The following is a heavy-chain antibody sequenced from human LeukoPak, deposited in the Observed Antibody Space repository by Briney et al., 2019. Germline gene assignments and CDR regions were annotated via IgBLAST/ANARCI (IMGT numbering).Heavy chain of an antibody. CDR3: AKDGMVYAPPSYWYFDL. CDR2: ISYDGSNN. Sequence: PGGSLRLSCAASGFTFSNYGMHWVRQAPGKGLEWVAVISYDGSNNYYADSVKGRFTMSRDNSKNTLYLQMNSLRAEDTAVYYCAKDGMVYAPPSYWYFDLWGRGTLVTVSS. D-gene: IGHD2-8*01. J-gene: IGHJ2*01. V-gene: IGHV3-30*18. CDR1: GFTFSNYG.